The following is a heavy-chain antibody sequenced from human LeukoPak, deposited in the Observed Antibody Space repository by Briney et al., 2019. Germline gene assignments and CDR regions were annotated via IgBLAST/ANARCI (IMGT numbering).Heavy chain of an antibody. CDR2: ISGSGGST. V-gene: IGHV3-23*01. D-gene: IGHD3-10*01. Sequence: GSLRLSCAASGFTFSSYAMSWVRQAPGKGLEWVSAISGSGGSTYYADSVKGGFTISRDNSKNTLYLQMNSLRAEDTAVYYCAKDFTYHNWFDPWGQGTLVTVSS. CDR1: GFTFSSYA. J-gene: IGHJ5*02. CDR3: AKDFTYHNWFDP.